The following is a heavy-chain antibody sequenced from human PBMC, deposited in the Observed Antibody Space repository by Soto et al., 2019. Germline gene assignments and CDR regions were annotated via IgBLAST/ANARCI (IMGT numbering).Heavy chain of an antibody. CDR2: ISSGGSSI. CDR3: VRDRRGKGPGWFDV. J-gene: IGHJ5*02. V-gene: IGHV3-48*03. CDR1: GFPFRSYE. D-gene: IGHD6-13*01. Sequence: EMQLVEAGGGLVQPGGSLRLSCAASGFPFRSYEMNWVRQAPGKGLEWISYISSGGSSIYHADSVKGRFTISRDNANNSLFPQINSLRADDTAVYYCVRDRRGKGPGWFDVWGQGTLVTVSS.